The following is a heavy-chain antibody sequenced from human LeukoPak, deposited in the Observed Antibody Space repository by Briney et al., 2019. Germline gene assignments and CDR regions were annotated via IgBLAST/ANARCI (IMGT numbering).Heavy chain of an antibody. CDR1: GFTFSSSA. V-gene: IGHV3-30-3*01. CDR3: ARVGYGGDTTNFDY. Sequence: GGSPRLSCAASGFTFSSSAMHWVRQAPGKGLEWVAVISYDGSNKYYADSVKGRFTISRDNSKNTLYLQMNSLRAEDTAVYYCARVGYGGDTTNFDYWGQGTLVTVSS. CDR2: ISYDGSNK. J-gene: IGHJ4*02. D-gene: IGHD2-21*01.